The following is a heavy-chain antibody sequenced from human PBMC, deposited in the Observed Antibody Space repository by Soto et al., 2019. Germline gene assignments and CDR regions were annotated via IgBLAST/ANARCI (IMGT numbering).Heavy chain of an antibody. D-gene: IGHD3-10*01. Sequence: PSETLSLTCTVSGGSMSGYYWSWIRLPPGKPMEWIGYVHDSWGAAFNPSLRSRVTISVDTSKNQFSLKLNSMTAADTAVYYCARHNYGSGSTYFDYWGQGTLVSVSS. CDR2: VHDSWGA. CDR3: ARHNYGSGSTYFDY. V-gene: IGHV4-59*08. CDR1: GGSMSGYY. J-gene: IGHJ4*02.